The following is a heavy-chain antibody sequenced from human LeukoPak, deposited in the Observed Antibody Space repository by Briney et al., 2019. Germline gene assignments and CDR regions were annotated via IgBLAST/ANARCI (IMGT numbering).Heavy chain of an antibody. J-gene: IGHJ4*02. CDR2: ISYDGSNK. D-gene: IGHD2-15*01. V-gene: IGHV3-30*18. CDR1: GFTFSSYG. CDR3: AKDHFSHCSGGSCQHFDY. Sequence: PGGSLRLSCAASGFTFSSYGMHWVRQAPGKGLEWVAVISYDGSNKYYADSVKGRFTISRDNSKNTLYLQMNSLRAEDTAVYYCAKDHFSHCSGGSCQHFDYWGQGTLVTVSS.